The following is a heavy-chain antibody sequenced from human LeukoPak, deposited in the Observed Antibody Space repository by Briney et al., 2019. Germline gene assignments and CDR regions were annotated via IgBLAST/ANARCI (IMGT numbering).Heavy chain of an antibody. Sequence: SETLSLTCTVSGGSISSSGYYWGWIRQPPGKGLEWIGSIYYSGSTYYNPSLKSRVTISGDTSKNQSSLKLSSVTAADTAVYYCASEYYDILTGYTPHDYWGQGTLVTVSS. D-gene: IGHD3-9*01. V-gene: IGHV4-39*01. CDR2: IYYSGST. CDR1: GGSISSSGYY. J-gene: IGHJ4*02. CDR3: ASEYYDILTGYTPHDY.